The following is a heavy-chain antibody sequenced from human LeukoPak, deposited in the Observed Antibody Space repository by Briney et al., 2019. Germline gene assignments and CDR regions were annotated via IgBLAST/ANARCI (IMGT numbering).Heavy chain of an antibody. D-gene: IGHD5-24*01. CDR2: IYYSGSS. V-gene: IGHV4-39*01. CDR3: ARHRSGWLQSSFDY. Sequence: ESSETLSLTCSVSGGSISSSSSYWGWIRQPPGKGLEWIGSIYYSGSSFDNPALKSRVTISVDTSKNQFSLKLSSVTAADTAVYYCARHRSGWLQSSFDYWGQGTLVTVSS. J-gene: IGHJ4*02. CDR1: GGSISSSSSY.